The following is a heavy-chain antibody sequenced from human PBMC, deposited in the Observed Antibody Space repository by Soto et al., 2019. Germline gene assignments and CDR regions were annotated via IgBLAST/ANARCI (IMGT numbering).Heavy chain of an antibody. CDR3: AIAIPSSGWSPFDY. Sequence: QVQLVHSGTEVKKPGASVKVACKAFGYSFTDYYIHWVRQAPGQGLEWLGWINPNNGGTDYAQKFRDCVTITRDPSISTAYMELNRLRSDDTAVYYCAIAIPSSGWSPFDYWGQGTLVTVSS. D-gene: IGHD6-13*01. J-gene: IGHJ4*02. CDR2: INPNNGGT. V-gene: IGHV1-2*04. CDR1: GYSFTDYY.